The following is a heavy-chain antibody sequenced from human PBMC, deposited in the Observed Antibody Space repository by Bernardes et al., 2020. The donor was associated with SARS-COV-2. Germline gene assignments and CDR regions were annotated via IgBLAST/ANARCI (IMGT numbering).Heavy chain of an antibody. J-gene: IGHJ4*02. V-gene: IGHV3-23*01. CDR2: ITDNGGSP. CDR3: VKAASRNLGELSFHRGHLYYFDY. CDR1: GFTFSTYA. Sequence: GGSLRLSCAASGFTFSTYAMTWVRQAPGKGLEWVSSITDNGGSPYYADSVKGRFTISRDNSKSTLYLQMNSLRAEDTAVYYCVKAASRNLGELSFHRGHLYYFDYWGQGTLVTVSS. D-gene: IGHD3-16*02.